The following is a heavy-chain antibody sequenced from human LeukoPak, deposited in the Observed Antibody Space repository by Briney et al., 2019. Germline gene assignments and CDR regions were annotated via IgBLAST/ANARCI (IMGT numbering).Heavy chain of an antibody. Sequence: GGSLRLSCAASGFTFSNYWMSWVRQAPGKGLEWVANIKQDGSEKYYVDSLKGRFTISRDNAKNSLYLQMNTLRAEDTAVYYCARGPTPSYWYGSGSYYSLDHWGQGTLVTVSS. CDR3: ARGPTPSYWYGSGSYYSLDH. CDR1: GFTFSNYW. V-gene: IGHV3-7*01. D-gene: IGHD3-10*01. J-gene: IGHJ4*02. CDR2: IKQDGSEK.